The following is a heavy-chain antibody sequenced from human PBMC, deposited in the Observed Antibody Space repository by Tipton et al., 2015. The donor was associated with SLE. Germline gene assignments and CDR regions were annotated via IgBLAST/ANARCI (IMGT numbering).Heavy chain of an antibody. D-gene: IGHD6-13*01. J-gene: IGHJ4*02. CDR2: INHSGST. V-gene: IGHV4-34*01. CDR1: GGSFSGYY. Sequence: TLSLTCAVYGGSFSGYYWSWIRQPPGKGLEWIGEINHSGSTNYNPSLKSRVTISVDTSKNQFSLKLSSVTAADTAVYYCARDGAAGDHIDSWGQGTLVTVSS. CDR3: ARDGAAGDHIDS.